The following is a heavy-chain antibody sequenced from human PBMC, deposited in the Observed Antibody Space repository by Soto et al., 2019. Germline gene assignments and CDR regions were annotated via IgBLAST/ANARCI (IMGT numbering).Heavy chain of an antibody. CDR3: ARGYVYRGYFAD. V-gene: IGHV3-23*01. J-gene: IGHJ4*02. D-gene: IGHD2-2*02. CDR2: ISGRSDVT. CDR1: GFTFGSYA. Sequence: PGGSLRLSCAASGFTFGSYAMSWVRQAPGKGLEWVSAISGRSDVTYYADSVKGRFTISRDNSRNTLYLQMNSLRAEDTAVYHCARGYVYRGYFADWGQGTLVTVSS.